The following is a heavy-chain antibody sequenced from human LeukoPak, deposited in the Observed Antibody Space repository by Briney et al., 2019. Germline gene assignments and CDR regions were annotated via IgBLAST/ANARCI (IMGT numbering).Heavy chain of an antibody. V-gene: IGHV1-24*01. CDR2: VDPDDGQR. CDR1: GYTLNDIS. CDR3: AAVRGHYTLLDA. Sequence: GASVKVPCKISGYTLNDISVHWVRQPPGKGLEWMGGVDPDDGQRVYAQRFQGRVTMTEDTSTNTAYMELSRLRSEDTAVYFCAAVRGHYTLLDAWGQGALVTVSP. D-gene: IGHD4-11*01. J-gene: IGHJ5*02.